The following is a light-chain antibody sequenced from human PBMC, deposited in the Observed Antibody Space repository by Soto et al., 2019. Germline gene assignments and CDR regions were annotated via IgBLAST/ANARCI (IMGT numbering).Light chain of an antibody. CDR1: FGSVSSSDY. CDR2: NTN. Sequence: QTVVTQEPSFSVSPGGTVTLTCGLSFGSVSSSDYPSWYQQTPGQAPRTLIYNTNSRSSGVPDRFSGSILGNKAALTITGAQADDESDYYCVLYLGSGIWVFGGGTTVTVL. V-gene: IGLV8-61*01. J-gene: IGLJ3*02. CDR3: VLYLGSGIWV.